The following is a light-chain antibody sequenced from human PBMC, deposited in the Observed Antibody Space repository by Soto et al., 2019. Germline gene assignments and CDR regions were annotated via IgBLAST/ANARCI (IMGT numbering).Light chain of an antibody. CDR1: QNINNY. CDR2: VES. V-gene: IGKV1-39*01. CDR3: QQSYTTPLT. Sequence: DVQLTQSPSSLSASVGDRVTITCRASQNINNYLNWYQQKPGKAPKLLISVESNLQSGVPSRFSGRGSGTEFTLTISSLQPEEFATYYCQQSYTTPLTFGGGTKVEI. J-gene: IGKJ4*01.